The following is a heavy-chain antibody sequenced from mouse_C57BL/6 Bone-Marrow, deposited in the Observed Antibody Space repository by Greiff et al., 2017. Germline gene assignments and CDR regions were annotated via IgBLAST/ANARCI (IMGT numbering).Heavy chain of an antibody. V-gene: IGHV14-4*01. CDR1: GFNIKDDY. D-gene: IGHD3-2*02. CDR3: TTRSSGYGAMDY. Sequence: DVQLQESGAELVRPGASVKLSCTASGFNIKDDYMHWVKQRPEQGLEWIGWIDPENGDTEYASKFQGKATITADTSSNTAYLQLSSLTSEDTAVYDCTTRSSGYGAMDYWGQGTSVTVSS. J-gene: IGHJ4*01. CDR2: IDPENGDT.